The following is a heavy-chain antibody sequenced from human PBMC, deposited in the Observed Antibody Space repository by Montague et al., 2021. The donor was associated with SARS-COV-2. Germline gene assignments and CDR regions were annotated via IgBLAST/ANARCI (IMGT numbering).Heavy chain of an antibody. J-gene: IGHJ4*02. D-gene: IGHD5-12*01. CDR2: VCHSGYT. CDR1: GFSISSGFY. Sequence: SETLSLTCSVSGFSISSGFYWAWIRQSPGKGPEWIGTVCHSGYTHYNPSLKGRVTVSIDTSKNQFSLTVTSVTAADTAVYFCARRGYTGSDYFDYWGQGTLGTVSS. V-gene: IGHV4-38-2*01. CDR3: ARRGYTGSDYFDY.